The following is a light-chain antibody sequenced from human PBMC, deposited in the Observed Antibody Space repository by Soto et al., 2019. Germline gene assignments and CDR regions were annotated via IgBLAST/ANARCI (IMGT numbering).Light chain of an antibody. CDR1: QSVSSSY. CDR3: KQCGSSPRT. CDR2: GAS. Sequence: EIVLTQSPGTLSLSPGERATLSCGASQSVSSSYLAWYQQKPGQAPRLLIYGASSRATGIPDRFSGSGSGKNFPPTISRVELKDLAVYYCKQCGSSPRTFAKGTRVDIK. J-gene: IGKJ1*01. V-gene: IGKV3-20*01.